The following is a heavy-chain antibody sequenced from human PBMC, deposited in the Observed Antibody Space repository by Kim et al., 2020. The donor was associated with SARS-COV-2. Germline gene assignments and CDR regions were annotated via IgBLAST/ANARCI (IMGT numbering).Heavy chain of an antibody. Sequence: ASVKVSCKASGYTFTSYYMHWVRQAPGQGLEWMGIINPSGGSTSYAQKFQGRVTMTRDTSTSTVYMELSSLRSEDTAVYYCARDIVVVPAAGGMDVWGQGTTVTASS. D-gene: IGHD2-2*01. V-gene: IGHV1-46*01. CDR1: GYTFTSYY. CDR2: INPSGGST. J-gene: IGHJ6*02. CDR3: ARDIVVVPAAGGMDV.